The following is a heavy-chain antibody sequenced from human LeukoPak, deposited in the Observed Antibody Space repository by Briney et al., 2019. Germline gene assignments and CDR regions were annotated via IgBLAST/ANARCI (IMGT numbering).Heavy chain of an antibody. CDR3: ARDRNWNFLPEFDP. CDR2: INSDGSNT. J-gene: IGHJ5*02. CDR1: GFTFSSYW. V-gene: IGHV3-74*01. Sequence: GGSLRLSCAASGFTFSSYWMHWVRQAPGKGLVWVSRINSDGSNTTYADSVKGRFTISRDNAKNTLYLQMNSLRAEDTAVYYCARDRNWNFLPEFDPWGQGTLVTVSS. D-gene: IGHD1-7*01.